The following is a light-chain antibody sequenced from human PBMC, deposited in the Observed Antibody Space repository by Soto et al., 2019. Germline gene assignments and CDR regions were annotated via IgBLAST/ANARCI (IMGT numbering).Light chain of an antibody. J-gene: IGKJ4*01. CDR1: QSMITW. CDR3: QQYKSYPLT. Sequence: DIQMTQSPSTLSASVGDRVTITCRASQSMITWLAWYQQRPGKAPNLLIYKASSLESGVPSRFSGSGSGTEFTLTISSLQPDDFATYYCQQYKSYPLTFGGGTKVEIK. V-gene: IGKV1-5*03. CDR2: KAS.